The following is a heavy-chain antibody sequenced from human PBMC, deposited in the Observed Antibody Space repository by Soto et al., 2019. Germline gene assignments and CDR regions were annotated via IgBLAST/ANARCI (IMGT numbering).Heavy chain of an antibody. D-gene: IGHD3-3*01. J-gene: IGHJ4*02. CDR2: SSSSGSTI. Sequence: PGGSMRLSCAASGFTFSSYAMSWVRQAPGKGLEWVSYSSSSGSTIYYAASVKGRFTISRDNAKNSLYLQMNSLRAEDTAVYYCARGIRRYYDFWSGYTHYFDYWGQGTLVTVSS. CDR3: ARGIRRYYDFWSGYTHYFDY. CDR1: GFTFSSYA. V-gene: IGHV3-48*03.